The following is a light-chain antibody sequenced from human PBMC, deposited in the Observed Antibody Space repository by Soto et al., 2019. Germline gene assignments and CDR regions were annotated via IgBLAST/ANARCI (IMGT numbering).Light chain of an antibody. CDR1: SSDVGGYNY. V-gene: IGLV2-14*01. CDR3: CSYAGKYSL. Sequence: QSALTQPASVSGSPGQSITISCTGTSSDVGGYNYVSWYQQHPGKAPKLMIYEVSNRPSGVSNRFSGSKSGNTASLTISGLQAEDEADYYCCSYAGKYSLFGGGTKLTVL. CDR2: EVS. J-gene: IGLJ3*02.